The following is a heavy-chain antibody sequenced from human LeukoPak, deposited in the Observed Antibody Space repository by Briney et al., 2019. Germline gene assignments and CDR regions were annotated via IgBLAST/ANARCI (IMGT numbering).Heavy chain of an antibody. CDR2: IKQDGSEK. Sequence: GGSLRLSCAASGFTFSSYWMSWVRRAPGKGLEWVANIKQDGSEKYYVDSVKGRFTISRDNAKNSLYLQMNSLRAEDTAVYYCARVAYYYDSSGYYHEFDYWGQGTLVTVSS. V-gene: IGHV3-7*01. D-gene: IGHD3-22*01. J-gene: IGHJ4*02. CDR3: ARVAYYYDSSGYYHEFDY. CDR1: GFTFSSYW.